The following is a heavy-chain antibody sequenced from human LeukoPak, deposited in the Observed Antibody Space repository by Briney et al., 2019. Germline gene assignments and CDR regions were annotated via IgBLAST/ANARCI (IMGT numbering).Heavy chain of an antibody. Sequence: PWRSLRLSCAASGFAFSTYGMQWVRQAPGKGLEWVAVISYDGKVKHYTDSVNGRFTISRDNSRNTLYLQMNSLGTEDTALYYCAKEIHPRSSNGWPFDYWGQGTLVTVSS. D-gene: IGHD6-19*01. CDR3: AKEIHPRSSNGWPFDY. V-gene: IGHV3-30*18. CDR2: ISYDGKVK. CDR1: GFAFSTYG. J-gene: IGHJ4*02.